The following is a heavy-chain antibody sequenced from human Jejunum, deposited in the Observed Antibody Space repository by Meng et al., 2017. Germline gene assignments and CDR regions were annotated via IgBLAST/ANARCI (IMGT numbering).Heavy chain of an antibody. CDR1: GDSISSGAYY. D-gene: IGHD4-11*01. CDR3: ARVVTSFGYGMDV. CDR2: IENSGST. Sequence: LSCTVSGDSISSGAYYWTWIRQYPGTGLEWIAYIENSGSTYYNPSLKSLVTISVDTSKNQFSLKLSSVTAADTAVYYCARVVTSFGYGMDVWGQGTTVTVSS. V-gene: IGHV4-31*01. J-gene: IGHJ6*02.